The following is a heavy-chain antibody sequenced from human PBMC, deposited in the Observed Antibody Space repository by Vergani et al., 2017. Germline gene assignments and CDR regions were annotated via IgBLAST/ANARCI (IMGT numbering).Heavy chain of an antibody. CDR3: ARGEYSSSPARYFDL. D-gene: IGHD6-6*01. CDR1: GYTFTGYY. CDR2: INPNSGGT. V-gene: IGHV1-2*02. Sequence: QVQLVQSGAEVKKPGASVKVSCKASGYTFTGYYMHWVRQAPGQGLEWMGWINPNSGGTNYAQKFQGRVTMTRDTSISTAYMELSRLRSDDTAVYYCARGEYSSSPARYFDLWGRGTLVTVSS. J-gene: IGHJ2*01.